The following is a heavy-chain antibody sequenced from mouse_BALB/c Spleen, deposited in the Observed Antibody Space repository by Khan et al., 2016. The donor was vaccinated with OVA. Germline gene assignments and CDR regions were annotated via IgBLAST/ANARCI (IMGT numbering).Heavy chain of an antibody. J-gene: IGHJ3*01. D-gene: IGHD2-14*01. CDR1: GYSFTAYY. Sequence: VQLKQSGPDLVKTGASVKISCKASGYSFTAYYMNWVKLSHGKSLECIGRINPKTDHTNYNQKFKGKAILTVDTSSSTAYMELRSLTSEDSAVYLCARGYDFCAYWGKGTLVTVSA. V-gene: IGHV1-20*01. CDR2: INPKTDHT. CDR3: ARGYDFCAY.